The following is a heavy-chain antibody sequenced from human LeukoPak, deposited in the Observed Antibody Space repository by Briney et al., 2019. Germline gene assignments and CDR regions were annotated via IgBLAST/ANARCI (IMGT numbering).Heavy chain of an antibody. CDR2: IYTSGST. CDR3: ARSPVYCSGGSCYGSYYYYYGMDV. D-gene: IGHD2-15*01. J-gene: IGHJ6*02. Sequence: SETLSLTCTVSGGSISSGSYYWGWLRQPAGTGLEWIGRIYTSGSTNYNPSLKSRVTISVDTSKNQFSLKLSSVTAADTAVYYCARSPVYCSGGSCYGSYYYYYGMDVWGQGTTVTVSS. CDR1: GGSISSGSYY. V-gene: IGHV4-61*02.